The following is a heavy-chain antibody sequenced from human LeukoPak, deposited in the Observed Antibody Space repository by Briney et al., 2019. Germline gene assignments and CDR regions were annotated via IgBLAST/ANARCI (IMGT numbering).Heavy chain of an antibody. CDR3: ARDGAGGDRSYQI. Sequence: PGGSLRLSCAASGFTFSSYSMNWVRQAPGKGLEWVPSISSSSSYLYYADSVKGRFTISRDNAKSSLYLQMNSLRAEDTAVYYCARDGAGGDRSYQIWGQGTLVTVSS. CDR1: GFTFSSYS. D-gene: IGHD2-21*01. V-gene: IGHV3-21*01. CDR2: ISSSSSYL. J-gene: IGHJ4*02.